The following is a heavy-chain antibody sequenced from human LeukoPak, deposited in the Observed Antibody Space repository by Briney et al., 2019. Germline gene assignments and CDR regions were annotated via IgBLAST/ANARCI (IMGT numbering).Heavy chain of an antibody. CDR3: ARVRGSGSYLKYYFDY. D-gene: IGHD3-10*01. Sequence: GGSLRLSCAASGFTFSSYWMSWVRQAPGKGLEWVANIKQDGSEKYYVDSVKGRFTISRDNAKNSLYLQMNSLRAEDTAVYYCARVRGSGSYLKYYFDYWGQGTLVTVSS. J-gene: IGHJ4*02. CDR2: IKQDGSEK. V-gene: IGHV3-7*01. CDR1: GFTFSSYW.